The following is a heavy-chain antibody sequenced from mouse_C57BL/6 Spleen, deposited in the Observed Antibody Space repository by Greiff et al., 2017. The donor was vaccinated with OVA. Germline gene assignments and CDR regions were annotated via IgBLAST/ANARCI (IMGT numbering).Heavy chain of an antibody. CDR3: ARSSYYGSFMDY. Sequence: EVHLVESGGGLVQPGGSLSLSCAASGFTFTDYYMSWVRQPPGKALEWLGFIRNKANGYTTEYSASVKGRFTISRDNSQSILYLQMNALRAEDSATYYCARSSYYGSFMDYWGQGTSVTVSS. V-gene: IGHV7-3*01. CDR1: GFTFTDYY. CDR2: IRNKANGYTT. J-gene: IGHJ4*01. D-gene: IGHD1-1*01.